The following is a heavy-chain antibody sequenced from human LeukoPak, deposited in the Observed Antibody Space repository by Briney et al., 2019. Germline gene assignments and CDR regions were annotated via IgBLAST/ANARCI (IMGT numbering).Heavy chain of an antibody. CDR3: AGAPFYDYVWGSYRHPPSFDY. CDR2: INPSGGST. D-gene: IGHD3-16*02. J-gene: IGHJ4*02. Sequence: ASVKVSCKASGYTFTSYYMHWVRQAPGQGLEWMGIINPSGGSTGYAQKFQGRVTMTRDTSTSTVYMELSSLRSEDTAVYYCAGAPFYDYVWGSYRHPPSFDYWGQGTLVTVSS. CDR1: GYTFTSYY. V-gene: IGHV1-46*01.